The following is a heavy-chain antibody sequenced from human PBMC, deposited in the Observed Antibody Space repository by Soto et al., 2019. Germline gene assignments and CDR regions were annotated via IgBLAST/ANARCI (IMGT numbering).Heavy chain of an antibody. V-gene: IGHV1-69*08. CDR2: IIPMFDMS. Sequence: QVQLVQSGAEVKTPGSSVKVSCKASGGTFSSDTVSWVRQAPGQGLEWMGRIIPMFDMSEYADKFQGRDTITADESATTVYMELSSLTSDDTAMYFCAREEYSDYTEDGFETWGQGTVVTVSS. D-gene: IGHD4-17*01. CDR3: AREEYSDYTEDGFET. J-gene: IGHJ3*02. CDR1: GGTFSSDT.